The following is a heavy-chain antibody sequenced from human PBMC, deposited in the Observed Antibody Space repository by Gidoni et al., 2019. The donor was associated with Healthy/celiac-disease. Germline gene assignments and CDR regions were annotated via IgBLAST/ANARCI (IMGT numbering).Heavy chain of an antibody. J-gene: IGHJ6*02. CDR1: GFTFSSYS. CDR3: ARDGGDIVVVPAAALYYYGMDV. Sequence: ELQLVESGGGLVKPGGSLRLSCASSGFTFSSYSMHWVRQAPGKGLEWVSSISSSSSYIYYADSVKGRFTISRDNAKNSLYLQMNSLRAEDTAVYYCARDGGDIVVVPAAALYYYGMDVWGQGTTVTVSS. D-gene: IGHD2-2*01. CDR2: ISSSSSYI. V-gene: IGHV3-21*01.